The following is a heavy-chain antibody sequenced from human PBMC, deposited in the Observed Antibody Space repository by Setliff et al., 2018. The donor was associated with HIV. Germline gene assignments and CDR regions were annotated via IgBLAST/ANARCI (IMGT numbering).Heavy chain of an antibody. D-gene: IGHD6-13*01. CDR2: IYHSGST. CDR1: GYSISSGYY. CDR3: ARGRYRSRWYASDHYYIDV. Sequence: PSETLSLTCAVSGYSISSGYYWGWIRQPPGKGLEWIGSIYHSGSTYYNPSLKSRVTISEDTSKNQFSLKLRSVTAADTALYYCARGRYRSRWYASDHYYIDVWGKGTTVTVSS. V-gene: IGHV4-38-2*01. J-gene: IGHJ6*03.